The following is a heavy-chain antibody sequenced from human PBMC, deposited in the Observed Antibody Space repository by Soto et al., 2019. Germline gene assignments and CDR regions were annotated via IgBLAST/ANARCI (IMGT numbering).Heavy chain of an antibody. CDR3: ARDIRWFDP. CDR1: GYTFTSYG. J-gene: IGHJ5*02. V-gene: IGHV1-18*04. Sequence: EASVKVSSEASGYTFTSYGISWVRQAPGQEREWMGWISAYNGNTNYAQKLQGRVTMTTDSSTSSAYMELRSLRSDDTAVYYCARDIRWFDPWGQGTLVTVSS. D-gene: IGHD2-21*01. CDR2: ISAYNGNT.